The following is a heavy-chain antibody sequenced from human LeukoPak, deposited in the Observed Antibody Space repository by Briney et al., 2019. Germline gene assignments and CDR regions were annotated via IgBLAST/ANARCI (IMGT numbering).Heavy chain of an antibody. J-gene: IGHJ6*02. V-gene: IGHV4-34*01. CDR1: GGSFSGYY. CDR3: ARGNSSGWWSYYYYGMDV. CDR2: INHSGST. Sequence: SETLSLTCAVYGGSFSGYYWSWIRQPPGKGLEWIGEINHSGSTNYNPSLKSRVTISVDTSKNQFSLKLSSVTAADTAVYYCARGNSSGWWSYYYYGMDVWGQGTTVTVSS. D-gene: IGHD6-19*01.